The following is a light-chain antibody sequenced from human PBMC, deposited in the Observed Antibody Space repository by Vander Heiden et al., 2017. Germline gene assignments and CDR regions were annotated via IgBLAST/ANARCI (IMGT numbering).Light chain of an antibody. Sequence: DIVMTQSPDSLAVSLGERATINCKSSQSVLSSSDNKNYLAWYQQKLGQPPNLLIYWASTRESGVPDRFSGSGSGTVFTLTISSLQAEDVAVYYCQQYYSSPYTFGQGTKLEIK. V-gene: IGKV4-1*01. CDR1: QSVLSSSDNKNY. J-gene: IGKJ2*01. CDR3: QQYYSSPYT. CDR2: WAS.